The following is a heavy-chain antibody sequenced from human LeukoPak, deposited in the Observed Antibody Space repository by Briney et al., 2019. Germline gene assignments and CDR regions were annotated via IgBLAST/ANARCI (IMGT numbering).Heavy chain of an antibody. CDR1: GFTLSSYA. V-gene: IGHV3-23*01. D-gene: IGHD3-16*02. J-gene: IGHJ4*02. CDR2: ISDSGGST. CDR3: AKDGDRAITFGGVIVIPVFDY. Sequence: PGGSLRLSCAASGFTLSSYAMSWVRQTPGKGLEWVSGISDSGGSTVYADSIKGRFIISRDNSKNMLYLQMNSLRAEDTAVYYCAKDGDRAITFGGVIVIPVFDYWGQGTLVTVSS.